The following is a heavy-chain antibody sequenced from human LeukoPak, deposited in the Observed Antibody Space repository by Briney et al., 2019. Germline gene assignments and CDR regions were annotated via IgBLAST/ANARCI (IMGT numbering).Heavy chain of an antibody. CDR3: AAVGPGNYVSYYGMDV. D-gene: IGHD4-11*01. CDR1: GFTLTSSA. CDR2: VFVGSGNT. V-gene: IGHV1-58*02. J-gene: IGHJ6*02. Sequence: SVKVSCKPSGFTLTSSAMQWVRQARGQRLGWIGWVFVGSGNTSYAQKFQERVTITRNMSTSTAYMELSSLRSEDTAVYYCAAVGPGNYVSYYGMDVWGQGTTVTVSS.